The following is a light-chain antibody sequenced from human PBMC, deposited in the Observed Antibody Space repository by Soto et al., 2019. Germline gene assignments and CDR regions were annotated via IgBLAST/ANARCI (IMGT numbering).Light chain of an antibody. CDR2: TAS. J-gene: IGKJ4*01. Sequence: DIQLTQSPSFLSASAGDRVSITCRASQGITSFLAWYQQIPGKAPKLLIYTASTLQSGVPPRFSGSGSGTEFTLTISSLQPEDFGTYYCQQLNSYPLTFGGGTRVAIK. CDR1: QGITSF. V-gene: IGKV1-9*01. CDR3: QQLNSYPLT.